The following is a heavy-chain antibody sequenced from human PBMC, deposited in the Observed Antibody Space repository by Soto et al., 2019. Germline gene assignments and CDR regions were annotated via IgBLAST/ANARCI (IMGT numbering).Heavy chain of an antibody. CDR1: GGSFSGYY. V-gene: IGHV4-34*01. J-gene: IGHJ4*02. CDR2: INHSGST. Sequence: SETLSLTCAVYGGSFSGYYWSWIRQPPGKGLEWIGEINHSGSTNYNPSLKSRVTISVDTSKNQFSLKLSSVTAADTAVYFCARDGGTYLTRYFDSWGQGALVTVSS. D-gene: IGHD3-10*01. CDR3: ARDGGTYLTRYFDS.